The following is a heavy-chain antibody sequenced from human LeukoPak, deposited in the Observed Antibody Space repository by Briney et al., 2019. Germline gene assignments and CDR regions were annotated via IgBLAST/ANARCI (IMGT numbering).Heavy chain of an antibody. Sequence: ASETLSLTCTVSGGSIGTYYWSWIRQSPGKGLEWIGYIYVTGTRYNPYLQSRVTISVDRSRNQFFLKMSSVTAADTAVYYCARHIGGGIEDMDVWGTGTKVNVSS. CDR2: IYVTGT. CDR1: GGSIGTYY. V-gene: IGHV4-59*08. CDR3: ARHIGGGIEDMDV. J-gene: IGHJ6*03. D-gene: IGHD3-16*02.